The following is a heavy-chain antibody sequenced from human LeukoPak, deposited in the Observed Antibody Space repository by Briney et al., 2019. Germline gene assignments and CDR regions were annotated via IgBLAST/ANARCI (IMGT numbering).Heavy chain of an antibody. CDR3: ANRWRDSIDY. CDR1: GFTFSSYG. Sequence: GRSLRLSCAASGFTFSSYGMHWVRQAPGKGLEWVAFIRYDGTNKYYADSVKGRFTISRDNSKNTLYLQMNSLRAEDTAVYYCANRWRDSIDYWGQGTLVTVSS. D-gene: IGHD4-23*01. V-gene: IGHV3-30*02. CDR2: IRYDGTNK. J-gene: IGHJ4*02.